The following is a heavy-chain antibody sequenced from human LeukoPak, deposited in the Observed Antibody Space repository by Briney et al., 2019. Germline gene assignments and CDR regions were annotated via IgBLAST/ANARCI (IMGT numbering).Heavy chain of an antibody. Sequence: GESLKISFKASGYPFSKYWIGWVRQMPGKGLEWMGIIYPNDSDTRYSPSFQGQVTISADKSISTAYLQWSSLKASDTAMYYCARQPTSMVRGIIITDYYFDYWGQGTLVTVSS. CDR1: GYPFSKYW. CDR2: IYPNDSDT. V-gene: IGHV5-51*01. J-gene: IGHJ4*02. D-gene: IGHD3-10*01. CDR3: ARQPTSMVRGIIITDYYFDY.